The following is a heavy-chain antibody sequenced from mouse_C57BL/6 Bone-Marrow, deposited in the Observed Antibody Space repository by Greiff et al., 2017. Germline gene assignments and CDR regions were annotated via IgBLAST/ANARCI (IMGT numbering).Heavy chain of an antibody. CDR3: TRDAHYYGSSHWYFDV. D-gene: IGHD1-1*01. J-gene: IGHJ1*03. CDR2: ISSGGDYI. CDR1: GFTFSSYA. Sequence: EVQGVESGEGLVKPGGSLKLSCAASGFTFSSYAMAWVRQTPEKRLEWVAYISSGGDYIYYADTVKGRFTISRDNARNTLYLQMSSLKSEDTAMYYCTRDAHYYGSSHWYFDVWGTGTTVTVSS. V-gene: IGHV5-9-1*02.